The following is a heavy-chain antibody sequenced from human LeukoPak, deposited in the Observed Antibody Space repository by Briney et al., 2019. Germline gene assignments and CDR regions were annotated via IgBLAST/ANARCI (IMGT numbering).Heavy chain of an antibody. CDR2: ISYDGSNK. Sequence: GRSLRLSCAASGFTFSSYAMHWVRQAPGKGLEWVAVISYDGSNKYYADSVKGRFTISRDNSKNTLYLQMNSLRAEDTAVYYCARASMAAADYWGQGTLATVSS. CDR3: ARASMAAADY. CDR1: GFTFSSYA. J-gene: IGHJ4*02. D-gene: IGHD2/OR15-2a*01. V-gene: IGHV3-30*04.